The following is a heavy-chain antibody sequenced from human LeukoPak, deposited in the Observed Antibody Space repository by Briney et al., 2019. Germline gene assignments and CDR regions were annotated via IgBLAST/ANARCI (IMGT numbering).Heavy chain of an antibody. CDR3: ARVATDYYDSSGYYLEAFDI. J-gene: IGHJ3*02. CDR1: GGTFSSYA. D-gene: IGHD3-22*01. V-gene: IGHV1-69*05. CDR2: IIPIFGTA. Sequence: GASVKVSCKASGGTFSSYAISWVRQAPGQGLEWMGGIIPIFGTANYAQKFQGRVTITTDESTSTAYMELSSLRSEDTAVYYCARVATDYYDSSGYYLEAFDIWGQGTMVTVSS.